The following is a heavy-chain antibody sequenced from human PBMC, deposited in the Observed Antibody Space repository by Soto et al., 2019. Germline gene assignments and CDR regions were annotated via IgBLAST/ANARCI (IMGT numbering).Heavy chain of an antibody. V-gene: IGHV1-8*01. J-gene: IGHJ6*03. CDR3: ARGGDYSNFYYYYYYMDV. Sequence: GASVKVSCKASGYTFTSYDINWVRQATGQGLEWMGWMNPNSGNTGYAQKFQGRVTMTRNTSISTAYMELSSLRSEDTAVYYCARGGDYSNFYYYYYYMDVWGKGTTVTVSS. D-gene: IGHD4-4*01. CDR1: GYTFTSYD. CDR2: MNPNSGNT.